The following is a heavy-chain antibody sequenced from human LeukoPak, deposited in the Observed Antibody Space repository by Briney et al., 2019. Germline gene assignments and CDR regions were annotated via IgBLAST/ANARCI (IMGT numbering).Heavy chain of an antibody. CDR3: AKGYGDLVSFDI. V-gene: IGHV3-30*02. CDR1: GFTFSSYG. J-gene: IGHJ3*02. CDR2: IRYDGNNK. Sequence: GGSLRLSCAASGFTFSSYGMDWVRQAPGKGLEWVAVIRYDGNNKDYAESVKGRFTISRDNSKNTLYLQMNSLRVEDTAVYYCAKGYGDLVSFDIWGQGTMVTVSS. D-gene: IGHD4-17*01.